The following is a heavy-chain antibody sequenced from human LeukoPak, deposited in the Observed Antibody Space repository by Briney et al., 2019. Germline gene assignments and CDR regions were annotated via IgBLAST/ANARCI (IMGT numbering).Heavy chain of an antibody. D-gene: IGHD3-9*01. J-gene: IGHJ5*02. Sequence: ASVKVSCKASGYTFTSYGISWVRQAPGQGLEWMGWISAYNGNTNHAQKLQGRVTMTTDTSTSTAYMELRSLRSDDTAVYYCARVTFGYDILTGYSNWFDPWGQGTLVTVSS. CDR2: ISAYNGNT. CDR3: ARVTFGYDILTGYSNWFDP. V-gene: IGHV1-18*01. CDR1: GYTFTSYG.